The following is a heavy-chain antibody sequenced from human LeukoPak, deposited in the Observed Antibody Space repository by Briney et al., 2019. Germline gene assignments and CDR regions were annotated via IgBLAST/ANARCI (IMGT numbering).Heavy chain of an antibody. CDR3: ARVSVAGTSDAFDI. Sequence: PSETLSLTRTVSGGFISSYYWSWIRQPPGKGLEWIGYIYYSGSTNYNPSLKGRVTISVDTSKNQFSLKLSSVTAADTAVYYCARVSVAGTSDAFDIWGQGTMVTVSS. V-gene: IGHV4-59*01. CDR2: IYYSGST. J-gene: IGHJ3*02. CDR1: GGFISSYY. D-gene: IGHD6-19*01.